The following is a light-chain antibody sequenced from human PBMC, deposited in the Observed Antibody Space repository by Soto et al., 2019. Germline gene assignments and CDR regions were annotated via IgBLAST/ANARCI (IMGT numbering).Light chain of an antibody. J-gene: IGLJ3*02. CDR2: RND. Sequence: QSVLTQPPSASGTPGQRVTISCSGSSSNIGSNYVYWYQQLPGTAPNLLIYRNDQRPSGVPDRFSGSKSGTSASLAISGLRSDDEADYYCAAWDESLSGVVFGGGTQLTVL. CDR3: AAWDESLSGVV. V-gene: IGLV1-47*01. CDR1: SSNIGSNY.